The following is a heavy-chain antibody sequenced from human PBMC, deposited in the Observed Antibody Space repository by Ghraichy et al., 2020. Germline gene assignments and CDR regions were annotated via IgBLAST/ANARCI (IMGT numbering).Heavy chain of an antibody. D-gene: IGHD6-19*01. CDR3: ARDSSGWYERGYGMDV. Sequence: SETLSLTCTVSGGSISSYYWSWIRQPPGKGLEWIGYIYYSGSTNYNPSLKSRVTISVDTSKNQFSLKLSSVTAADTAVYYCARDSSGWYERGYGMDVWGQGTTVTVSS. CDR2: IYYSGST. J-gene: IGHJ6*02. V-gene: IGHV4-59*01. CDR1: GGSISSYY.